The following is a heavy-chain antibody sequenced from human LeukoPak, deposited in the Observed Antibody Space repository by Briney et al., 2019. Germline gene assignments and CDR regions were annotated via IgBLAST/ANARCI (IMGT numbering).Heavy chain of an antibody. D-gene: IGHD2-2*01. J-gene: IGHJ4*02. CDR1: GYNLTGYY. CDR3: ARDAVVVPAAPGTVGLD. Sequence: ASVKVSCKASGYNLTGYYMHWVRQAPGQGLAWMGWINPNSGGTNYAQKFQGRVTMTRDTSISTAYMELSRLRSDDTAVYYCARDAVVVPAAPGTVGLDWGQGTLVTVSS. CDR2: INPNSGGT. V-gene: IGHV1-2*02.